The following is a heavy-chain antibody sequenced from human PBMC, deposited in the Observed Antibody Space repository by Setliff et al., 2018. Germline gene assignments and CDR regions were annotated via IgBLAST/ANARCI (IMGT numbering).Heavy chain of an antibody. CDR1: ELIFSHTW. J-gene: IGHJ4*02. CDR2: IKGQTDGSEK. CDR3: AGDPHFDS. Sequence: SGGSLRLSCAAPELIFSHTWMNWVRQAPGKGLEWVGRIKGQTDGSEKYYVDSVKGRFSISRDNAKNSLYLQMNSLRAEDTAVYYCAGDPHFDSWGQGTLVTVSS. V-gene: IGHV3-7*01.